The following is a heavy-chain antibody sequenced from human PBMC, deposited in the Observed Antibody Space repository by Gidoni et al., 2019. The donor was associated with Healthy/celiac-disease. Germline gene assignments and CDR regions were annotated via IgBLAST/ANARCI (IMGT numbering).Heavy chain of an antibody. D-gene: IGHD2-15*01. CDR2: IIPIFGTA. J-gene: IGHJ4*02. Sequence: QVQLVQSGAVVKKPASSVKVSCKASGGTFSSYAISWVRQAPGQGLEWMGGIIPIFGTANYAQKFQGRVTITADESTSTAYMGLSSLRSEDTAVYYCARVRCSGGSCTIFDYWGQGTLVTVSS. CDR3: ARVRCSGGSCTIFDY. V-gene: IGHV1-69*12. CDR1: GGTFSSYA.